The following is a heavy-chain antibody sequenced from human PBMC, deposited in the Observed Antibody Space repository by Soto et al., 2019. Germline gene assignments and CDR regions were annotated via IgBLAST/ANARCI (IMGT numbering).Heavy chain of an antibody. CDR2: LWADGLTK. D-gene: IGHD3-10*01. V-gene: IGHV3-33*01. J-gene: IGHJ5*02. CDR3: ASDLRPGPRLIDP. Sequence: SLRPSSTASGFTVGTYGVHWIRQASGKGLEWKAGLWADGLTKSYRDSVNPRLTISRNTPENRGYLEMYSLAAEVTAVYYAASDLRPGPRLIDPWGQGTLVTVSS. CDR1: GFTVGTYG.